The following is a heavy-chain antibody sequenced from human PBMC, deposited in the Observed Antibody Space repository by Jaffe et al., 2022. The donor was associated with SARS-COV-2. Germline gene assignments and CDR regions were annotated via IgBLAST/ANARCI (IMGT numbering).Heavy chain of an antibody. J-gene: IGHJ6*02. Sequence: QVQLVESGGGVVQPGRSLRLSCAASGFTFSSYAMHWVRQAPGKGLEWVAVISYDGSNKYYADSVKGRFTISRDNSKNTLYLQMNSLRAEDTAVYYCARRKESQLGTSQLYYGMDVWGQGTTVTVSS. CDR3: ARRKESQLGTSQLYYGMDV. D-gene: IGHD2-2*01. V-gene: IGHV3-30-3*01. CDR1: GFTFSSYA. CDR2: ISYDGSNK.